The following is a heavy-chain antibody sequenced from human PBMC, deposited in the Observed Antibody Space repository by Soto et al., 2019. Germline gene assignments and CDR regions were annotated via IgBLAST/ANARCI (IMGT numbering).Heavy chain of an antibody. CDR3: ARDVLRFGEYPVYFDY. D-gene: IGHD3-10*01. V-gene: IGHV4-61*01. J-gene: IGHJ4*02. CDR1: GGSVSSGSYY. Sequence: SETLSLTCTVSGGSVSSGSYYWSWIRQPPGKGLEWIGYIYYSGSTNYNPSLKSRVTISVDTSKNQFSLKLSSVTAADTAVYYCARDVLRFGEYPVYFDYWGQGTLVTV. CDR2: IYYSGST.